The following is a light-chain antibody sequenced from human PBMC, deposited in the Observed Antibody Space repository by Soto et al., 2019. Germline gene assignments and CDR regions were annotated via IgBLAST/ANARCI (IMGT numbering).Light chain of an antibody. CDR2: GAS. CDR1: QSVSSSY. J-gene: IGKJ1*01. V-gene: IGKV3-20*01. CDR3: QQCGSSPWT. Sequence: ESVLTQSPGTLSLSPGEKATLSCRASQSVSSSYLAWYQQKPGPAPRLLIYGASSRATGSPDRFSGSGSGTDFTLTVSRLEPEDFAVYYCQQCGSSPWTFGQGTKVEIK.